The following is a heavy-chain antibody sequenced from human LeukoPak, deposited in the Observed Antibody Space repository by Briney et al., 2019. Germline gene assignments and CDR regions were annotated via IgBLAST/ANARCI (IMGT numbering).Heavy chain of an antibody. CDR1: GFTFSSYA. CDR2: ISYDGSNK. J-gene: IGHJ3*02. V-gene: IGHV3-30-3*01. CDR3: AREYCSSTSCPYDAFDI. Sequence: GGSLRLSCAASGFTFSSYAMHWVRQAPGKGLEWVAVISYDGSNKYYADSVKGRFTISRDNSKNTLYLQMNSLRAEDTAVYYCAREYCSSTSCPYDAFDIWGQGTMVTVSS. D-gene: IGHD2-2*01.